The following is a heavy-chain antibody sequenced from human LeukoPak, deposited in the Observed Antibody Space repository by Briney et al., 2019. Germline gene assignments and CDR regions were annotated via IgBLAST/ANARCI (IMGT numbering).Heavy chain of an antibody. D-gene: IGHD6-13*01. CDR1: GGSISSYY. CDR2: IYYSGST. Sequence: PSETLSLTCTVSGGSISSYYWSWIRQPPGKGREWIVYIYYSGSTNYNPSLKSRVTISVDTSKNQFSLKLSSVTAADTAVYYCARGYSSSWYAATLWFDPWGQGTLVTVSS. J-gene: IGHJ5*02. V-gene: IGHV4-59*01. CDR3: ARGYSSSWYAATLWFDP.